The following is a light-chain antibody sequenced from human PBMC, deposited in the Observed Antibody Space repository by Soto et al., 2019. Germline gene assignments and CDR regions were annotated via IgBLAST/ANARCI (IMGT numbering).Light chain of an antibody. CDR2: DNN. V-gene: IGLV1-51*01. CDR3: GTWDSSLSADV. J-gene: IGLJ1*01. Sequence: QSVLTQPPSVSAAPGQKVTISCSGSSSNIGNNYVSWYQQLPGTAPKLLIYDNNKRPSGIPDRFSGSKSGTPATLGITGLQTGDEADYYCGTWDSSLSADVFGTGTKLTVL. CDR1: SSNIGNNY.